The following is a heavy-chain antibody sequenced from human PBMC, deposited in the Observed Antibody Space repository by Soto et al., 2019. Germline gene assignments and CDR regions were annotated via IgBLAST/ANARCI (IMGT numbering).Heavy chain of an antibody. Sequence: PVGSLRLSCAASGFTFSDYYMSWIRQAPGKGLEWVSYISSSGSTIYYADSVKGRFTISRDNAKNSLYLQMNSLRAEDTAVYYCARDNTGIAARPEYDYWGQGTLVTVSS. J-gene: IGHJ4*02. CDR2: ISSSGSTI. D-gene: IGHD6-6*01. V-gene: IGHV3-11*01. CDR3: ARDNTGIAARPEYDY. CDR1: GFTFSDYY.